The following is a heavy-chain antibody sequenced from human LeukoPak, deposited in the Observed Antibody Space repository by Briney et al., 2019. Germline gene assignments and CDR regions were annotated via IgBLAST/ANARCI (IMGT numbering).Heavy chain of an antibody. CDR2: INHSGST. CDR3: ARHRVRQNWFDP. D-gene: IGHD3-10*01. V-gene: IGHV4-34*01. J-gene: IGHJ5*02. CDR1: GGSFSGYY. Sequence: PSETLSLTCAVYGGSFSGYYWSWIRQPPGKGLEWIGEINHSGSTNYNPSLKSRVTISVDTSKNQFSLKLTSVTAADTAVYYCARHRVRQNWFDPWGQGTLVTVSS.